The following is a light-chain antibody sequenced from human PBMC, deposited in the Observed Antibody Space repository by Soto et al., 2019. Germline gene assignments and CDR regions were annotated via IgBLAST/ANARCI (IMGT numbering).Light chain of an antibody. CDR1: SSDVGGYDY. CDR3: SSYPSSNSYVL. CDR2: EVT. Sequence: QSALTQPPSASGSPGQTVTISCTGTSSDVGGYDYVSWYQQYPGKAPKLIIYEVTKRPSGVPDRFSGSKTGNMASLTVSGLQAADEADYFCSSYPSSNSYVLFGGGIQLTVL. V-gene: IGLV2-8*01. J-gene: IGLJ2*01.